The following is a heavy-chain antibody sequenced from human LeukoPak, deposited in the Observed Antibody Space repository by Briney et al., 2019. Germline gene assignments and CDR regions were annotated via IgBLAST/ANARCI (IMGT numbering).Heavy chain of an antibody. CDR2: IKSDGSGI. Sequence: PGGSLRLSCTASGFTFSSCWMHWIRQAPGKGLVWVSHIKSDGSGINYADSVKGRFTISRDNAKNTLYLQMNSLRAEDTAVYYCTSGSYYNDYWGQGTLVTVSS. CDR1: GFTFSSCW. J-gene: IGHJ4*02. CDR3: TSGSYYNDY. D-gene: IGHD3-10*01. V-gene: IGHV3-74*01.